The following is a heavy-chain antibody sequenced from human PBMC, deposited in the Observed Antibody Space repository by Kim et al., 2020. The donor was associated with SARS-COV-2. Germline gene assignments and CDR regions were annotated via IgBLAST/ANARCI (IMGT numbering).Heavy chain of an antibody. V-gene: IGHV3-53*01. D-gene: IGHD2-21*01. CDR3: ASSTVVVNPHAFDI. J-gene: IGHJ3*02. Sequence: ADSVKGRFTISRDNSKNTLYLQMNSLRAEDTAVYYCASSTVVVNPHAFDIWGQGTMVTVSS.